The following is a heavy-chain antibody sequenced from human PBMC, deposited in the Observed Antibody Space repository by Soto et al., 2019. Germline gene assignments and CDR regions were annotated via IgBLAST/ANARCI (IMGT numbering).Heavy chain of an antibody. V-gene: IGHV3-74*01. CDR3: ARDSHSTIFGVVYPGASGMGA. D-gene: IGHD3-3*01. CDR1: GFPFSSYW. J-gene: IGHJ6*02. Sequence: GSLSLSCAASGFPFSSYWMHWVRQAPGKGLVWVSRINIYGSSTSYADSVKGRFTISRDNAKNTLYLQMNSLRAEDTAVYYCARDSHSTIFGVVYPGASGMGAGGQGTTVTVS. CDR2: INIYGSST.